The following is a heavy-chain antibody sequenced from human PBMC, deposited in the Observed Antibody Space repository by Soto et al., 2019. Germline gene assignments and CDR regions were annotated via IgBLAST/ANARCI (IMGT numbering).Heavy chain of an antibody. V-gene: IGHV4-4*07. Sequence: AETLSLTCTVSGGSIISYYWIWSGHPSGKGREWIGRIYTSGSTNYNPSLKSRVTMSVDTSKNQFSLKLSSVTAADTAVYYCARGQALYDSSGYYYYYYGMDVWGQGTTVTVSS. J-gene: IGHJ6*02. D-gene: IGHD3-22*01. CDR2: IYTSGST. CDR3: ARGQALYDSSGYYYYYYGMDV. CDR1: GGSIISYY.